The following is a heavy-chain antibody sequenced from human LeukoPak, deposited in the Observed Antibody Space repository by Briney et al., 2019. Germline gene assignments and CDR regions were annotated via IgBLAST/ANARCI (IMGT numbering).Heavy chain of an antibody. D-gene: IGHD4-23*01. Sequence: SETLSLTCIVSGSISSYYWTWIRQPPGKGLEWIGHRYFTGNPNYNPSLKSRVTISVDPPKNPFSLKLTSVTAADTAVYYCAGLRSTVAWASFDYWGQGILVTVSS. CDR2: RYFTGNP. CDR3: AGLRSTVAWASFDY. J-gene: IGHJ4*02. V-gene: IGHV4-59*08. CDR1: GSISSYY.